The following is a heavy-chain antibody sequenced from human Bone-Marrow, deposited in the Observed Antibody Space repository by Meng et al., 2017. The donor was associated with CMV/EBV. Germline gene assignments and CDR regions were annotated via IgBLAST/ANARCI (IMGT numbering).Heavy chain of an antibody. CDR3: ARVGVIFGVVIPPYYFDY. Sequence: GESLKISCAASGFTFSSYWMYWVRQAPGKGLEWVSGINWNGGSTGYADSVKGRFTISRDNAKNSLYLQMNSLRAEDTALYYCARVGVIFGVVIPPYYFDYWGQGTLVTVSS. CDR1: GFTFSSYW. V-gene: IGHV3-20*04. D-gene: IGHD3-3*01. J-gene: IGHJ4*02. CDR2: INWNGGST.